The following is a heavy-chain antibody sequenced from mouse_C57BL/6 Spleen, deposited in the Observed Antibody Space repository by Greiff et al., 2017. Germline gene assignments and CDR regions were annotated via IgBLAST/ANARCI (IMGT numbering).Heavy chain of an antibody. V-gene: IGHV1-47*01. Sequence: VKLMESGAELVKPGASVKMSCKASGYTFTTYPIEWMKQNHGKSLEWIGNFHPYNDDTKYNEKFKGKATLTVEKSSSTVYLELSRLTSDDSAVYYCARRLTGEGYFDYWGQGTTLTVSS. CDR1: GYTFTTYP. J-gene: IGHJ2*01. CDR2: FHPYNDDT. D-gene: IGHD4-1*01. CDR3: ARRLTGEGYFDY.